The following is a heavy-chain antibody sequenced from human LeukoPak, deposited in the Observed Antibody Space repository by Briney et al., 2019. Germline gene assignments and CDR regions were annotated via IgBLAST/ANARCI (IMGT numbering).Heavy chain of an antibody. V-gene: IGHV4-34*01. Sequence: PSETLSLTCAVYGGSFSGYDWSWIRQPPGKGLEWIGEINHSGSTNYNPSLKSRVTISVDTSKNQFSLKLSSVTAADTAVYYCARDYDFWSGYPTYYYYGMDVWGQGTTVTVSS. J-gene: IGHJ6*02. CDR2: INHSGST. CDR1: GGSFSGYD. D-gene: IGHD3-3*01. CDR3: ARDYDFWSGYPTYYYYGMDV.